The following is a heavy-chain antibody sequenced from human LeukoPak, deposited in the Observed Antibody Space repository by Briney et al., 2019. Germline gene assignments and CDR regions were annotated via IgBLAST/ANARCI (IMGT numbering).Heavy chain of an antibody. J-gene: IGHJ4*02. CDR1: GFTFSSYV. V-gene: IGHV3-33*01. CDR2: IWFGGGKI. Sequence: GGSLSLSCAASGFTFSSYVMHCVRQAPGKGLEWVAVIWFGGGKIYYADSVKGRFTISRDNSKNTLYLQMNSLKAEDTAVYHCARDFTNIRGGGYFDNWGQGTLVTVSS. D-gene: IGHD2-15*01. CDR3: ARDFTNIRGGGYFDN.